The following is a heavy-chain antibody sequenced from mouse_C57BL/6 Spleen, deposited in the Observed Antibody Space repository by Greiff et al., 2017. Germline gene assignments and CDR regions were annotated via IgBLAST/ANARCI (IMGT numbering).Heavy chain of an antibody. CDR3: AREGKLQYYFDY. D-gene: IGHD1-3*01. Sequence: EVKLVESGGGLVKPGGSLKLSCAASGFTFSSYAMSWVRQTPEKRLEWVATISDGGSYTYYPDNVKGRFTISRDNAKNNLYLQMSHLKSEDTAMYYCAREGKLQYYFDYWGQGTTLTVSS. J-gene: IGHJ2*01. V-gene: IGHV5-4*01. CDR2: ISDGGSYT. CDR1: GFTFSSYA.